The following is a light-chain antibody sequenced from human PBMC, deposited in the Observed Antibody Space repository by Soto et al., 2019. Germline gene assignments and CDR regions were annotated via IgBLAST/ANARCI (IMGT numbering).Light chain of an antibody. Sequence: VLPQSPVTLSLSPGERATLSCRASQSVSSYLAWYQQKPGQAPRLLIYDASNRATGIPARFSGSGSGTDFTLTISSLEPEDFAVYYCQQRSNWPPRITFGQGTRLAIK. CDR3: QQRSNWPPRIT. CDR1: QSVSSY. J-gene: IGKJ5*01. V-gene: IGKV3-11*01. CDR2: DAS.